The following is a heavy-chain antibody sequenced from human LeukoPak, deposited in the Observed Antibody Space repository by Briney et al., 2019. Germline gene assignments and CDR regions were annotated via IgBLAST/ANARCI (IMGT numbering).Heavy chain of an antibody. CDR1: GFIFSNAW. J-gene: IGHJ6*02. CDR3: TTWPYYYGSGSYYYYYGMDV. V-gene: IGHV3-15*01. Sequence: GGSLRLSCAASGFIFSNAWMSWVRQAPGKGLEWVGRIKSKTDGGTTDYAAPVKGRFTISRDDSKNTLYLQMNSLKTEDTAVYYCTTWPYYYGSGSYYYYYGMDVWGQGTAVTVSS. D-gene: IGHD3-10*01. CDR2: IKSKTDGGTT.